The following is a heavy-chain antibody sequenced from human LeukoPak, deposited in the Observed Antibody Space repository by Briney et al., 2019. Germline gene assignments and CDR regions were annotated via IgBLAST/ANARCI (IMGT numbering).Heavy chain of an antibody. CDR1: GFNLSRNG. V-gene: IGHV3-30*02. CDR2: IRFDGTKT. D-gene: IGHD3-3*01. CDR3: AKDNRITIFGVVMGPHFDY. Sequence: PGGSLRLSCEASGFNLSRNGMHWVRQAPGKGLEWVSFIRFDGTKTFYGDSVRGRFTISRDNSKNTLYLQMNSLRAEDTAVYYCAKDNRITIFGVVMGPHFDYWGQGTLVTVSS. J-gene: IGHJ4*02.